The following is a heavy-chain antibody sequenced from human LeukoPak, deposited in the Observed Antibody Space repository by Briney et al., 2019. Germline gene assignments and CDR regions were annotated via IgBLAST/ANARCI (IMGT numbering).Heavy chain of an antibody. J-gene: IGHJ3*02. CDR2: INPKSGGT. CDR3: ARDLVLRFLEWFPPEGDAFDI. V-gene: IGHV1-2*02. D-gene: IGHD3-3*01. CDR1: GYTFTGYY. Sequence: ASVKVSCKASGYTFTGYYMHWVRQAPGQGLEWMGWINPKSGGTNYAQKFQGRVTMTRDTSISTAYVELSRLRSDDTAVYYCARDLVLRFLEWFPPEGDAFDIWGQGTMVTVSS.